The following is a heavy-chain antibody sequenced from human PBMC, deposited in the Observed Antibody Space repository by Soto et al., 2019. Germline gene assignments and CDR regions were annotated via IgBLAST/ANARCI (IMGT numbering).Heavy chain of an antibody. V-gene: IGHV1-69*01. D-gene: IGHD6-13*01. CDR1: GDTFSSCA. CDR2: IIPIFGTA. J-gene: IGHJ6*02. Sequence: QVQLVQSGAEVKKPGSSVKVSCKASGDTFSSCAISWVRQAPGQGLEWMGGIIPIFGTANYAQKFQGRVTITADESTSTAYMELSSLRSDDTAMYYCGAYAAAAGLKTYYYYGKDVWGQGTTVTVSS. CDR3: GAYAAAAGLKTYYYYGKDV.